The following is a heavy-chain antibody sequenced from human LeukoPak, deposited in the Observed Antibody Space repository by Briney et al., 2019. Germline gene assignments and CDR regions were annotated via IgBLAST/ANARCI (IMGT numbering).Heavy chain of an antibody. CDR1: GFSFSNYG. J-gene: IGHJ4*02. D-gene: IGHD3-9*01. V-gene: IGHV3-23*01. Sequence: GGSLRLSCAASGFSFSNYGMSWVRQAPGKGLEWVSGVSASGASTYSEDSVKGRFIISRDNSKNMVFLQMNSLRAEDTAVYYCARQHTAWFVDYWGLGILVTVSS. CDR3: ARQHTAWFVDY. CDR2: VSASGAST.